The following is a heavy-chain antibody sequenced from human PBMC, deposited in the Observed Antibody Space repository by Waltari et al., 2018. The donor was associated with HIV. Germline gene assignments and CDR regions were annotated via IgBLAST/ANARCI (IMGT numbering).Heavy chain of an antibody. CDR1: GFTFNNFA. J-gene: IGHJ4*02. Sequence: EVQLVESGGGLVQPGGSLRLSCTASGFTFNNFAMSWVCQAPGKGLGCVSVISGSGGTTYYADSVKGRFTVSRDNFKNTVYLQMNSLRAGDTAIYYCAKAVMETAVSSPVDCWGQGALVTVSS. CDR3: AKAVMETAVSSPVDC. V-gene: IGHV3-23*04. D-gene: IGHD5-18*01. CDR2: ISGSGGTT.